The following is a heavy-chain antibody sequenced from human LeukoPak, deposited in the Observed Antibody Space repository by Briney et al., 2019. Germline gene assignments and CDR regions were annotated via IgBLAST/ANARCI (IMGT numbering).Heavy chain of an antibody. CDR2: ISYDGSNE. Sequence: GGSLRLSCAASGFTFSSYGMHWVRQAPGKGLEWVAVISYDGSNEYYADSVKGRFTISRDNSKNTLYLQMNSLRAEDTAVYYCARDRSTDAFDVWGQGTMVTVSS. J-gene: IGHJ3*01. D-gene: IGHD5/OR15-5a*01. V-gene: IGHV3-30*03. CDR1: GFTFSSYG. CDR3: ARDRSTDAFDV.